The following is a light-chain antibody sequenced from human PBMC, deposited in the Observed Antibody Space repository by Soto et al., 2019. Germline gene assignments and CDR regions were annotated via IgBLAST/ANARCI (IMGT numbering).Light chain of an antibody. Sequence: ETVMTQSPATLSVSPGERATLSCRASQSISSNLAWYQQKPGQAPRLLMFRTSTRATGVPARFSGSGSGTEFNITISSLQSEDFAVYYCQQYNNWPRATFGQGTTVDIK. CDR1: QSISSN. CDR2: RTS. CDR3: QQYNNWPRAT. V-gene: IGKV3-15*01. J-gene: IGKJ1*01.